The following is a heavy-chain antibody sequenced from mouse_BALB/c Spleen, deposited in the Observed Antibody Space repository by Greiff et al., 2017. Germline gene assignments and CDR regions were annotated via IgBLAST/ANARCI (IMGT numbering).Heavy chain of an antibody. CDR2: INPDSSTI. D-gene: IGHD1-2*01. Sequence: EVQVVESGGGLVQPGGSLKLSCAASGFDFSRYWMSWVRQAPGKGLEWIGEINPDSSTINYTPSLKDKFIISRDNAKNTLYLQMSKVRSEDTALYYCARPRAHYYGYFDYWGQGTTLTVSS. CDR3: ARPRAHYYGYFDY. J-gene: IGHJ2*01. V-gene: IGHV4-1*02. CDR1: GFDFSRYW.